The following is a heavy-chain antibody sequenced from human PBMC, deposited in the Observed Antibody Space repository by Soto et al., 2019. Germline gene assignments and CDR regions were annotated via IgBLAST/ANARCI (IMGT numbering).Heavy chain of an antibody. V-gene: IGHV6-1*01. CDR2: TYYRSKWYI. J-gene: IGHJ6*03. CDR3: ARGSWDDVTGHYYMDV. CDR1: GDSVSSNRAA. D-gene: IGHD1-1*01. Sequence: PSQTLSLTCDISGDSVSSNRAAWNWIRQTPSRGLEWLGRTYYRSKWYINYAVSVKSRITVNPDTSKNQFSLQLNSVTPEDTAVYYCARGSWDDVTGHYYMDVWGKGTTVTAP.